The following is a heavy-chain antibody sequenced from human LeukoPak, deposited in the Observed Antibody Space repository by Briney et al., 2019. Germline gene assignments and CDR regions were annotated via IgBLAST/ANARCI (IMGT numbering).Heavy chain of an antibody. V-gene: IGHV3-48*04. CDR3: ARDNWVDC. CDR1: GFTFSKYS. J-gene: IGHJ5*01. Sequence: GGSLRLSCAASGFTFSKYSMTWVRQAPGQGLERVSFIDTSGTTMYYTDSVKGRFTISRDNAKNSLYLQMNSLKVEDTAIYYCARDNWVDCWGQGTLVTVSS. CDR2: IDTSGTTM.